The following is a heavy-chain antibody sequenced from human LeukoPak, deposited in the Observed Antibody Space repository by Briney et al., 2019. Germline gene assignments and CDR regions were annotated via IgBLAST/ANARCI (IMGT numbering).Heavy chain of an antibody. D-gene: IGHD6-13*01. V-gene: IGHV4-34*01. Sequence: SETLSLTCAVYGGSFSGYYWSWIRQPPGKGLEWIGEINHSGSTNYNPSLKSRVTISVDTSKNQFSLKLSSVTAADTAVYYCARLGIQRSTWKIDSWGQGTLVTVSS. J-gene: IGHJ4*02. CDR3: ARLGIQRSTWKIDS. CDR1: GGSFSGYY. CDR2: INHSGST.